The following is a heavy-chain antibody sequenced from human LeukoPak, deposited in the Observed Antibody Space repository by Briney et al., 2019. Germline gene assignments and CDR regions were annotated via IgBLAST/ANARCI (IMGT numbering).Heavy chain of an antibody. J-gene: IGHJ4*02. CDR3: ARGSRGYSYG. CDR2: IYYSGST. CDR1: GGSISTYY. Sequence: SETLSLTCTVSGGSISTYYGNWIRQAPGKGLEWIGYIYYSGSTNYNPSLKSRVTISVDTSNNQFSLKLSSVTAADTAVYYCARGSRGYSYGWGQGTLVTVSS. D-gene: IGHD5-18*01. V-gene: IGHV4-59*01.